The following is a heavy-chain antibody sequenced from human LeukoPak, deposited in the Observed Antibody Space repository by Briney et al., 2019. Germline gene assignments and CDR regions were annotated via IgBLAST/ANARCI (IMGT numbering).Heavy chain of an antibody. Sequence: SETLSLTCGVYGGSLSRYYWTWIRQPPGKGLEWIGEINHSGSTNYNPSLKSRVTTVVDTSKNQFSLKLNSMTAADTAIYYCAXVLRRDGYTHAFDIWGQGTMVTVSS. CDR1: GGSLSRYY. CDR3: AXVLRRDGYTHAFDI. V-gene: IGHV4-34*01. CDR2: INHSGST. D-gene: IGHD5-24*01. J-gene: IGHJ3*02.